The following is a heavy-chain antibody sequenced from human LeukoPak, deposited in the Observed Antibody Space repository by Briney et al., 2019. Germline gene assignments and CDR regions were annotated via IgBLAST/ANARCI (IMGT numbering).Heavy chain of an antibody. CDR1: RFSISDHY. V-gene: IGHV3-72*01. Sequence: GGSLTLSCAASRFSISDHYMVWVRQAPGKGLEWVGRVRNKPNGYTTDYGTSVKGRFTISRDDSKNSLYLQMNSLTSEDTAVYYCTRVRHGDYFDYWGQGSLVSVSS. CDR3: TRVRHGDYFDY. J-gene: IGHJ4*02. CDR2: VRNKPNGYTT. D-gene: IGHD4-17*01.